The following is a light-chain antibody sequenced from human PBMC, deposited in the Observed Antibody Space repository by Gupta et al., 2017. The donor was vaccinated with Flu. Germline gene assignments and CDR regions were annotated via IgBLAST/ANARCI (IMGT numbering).Light chain of an antibody. CDR2: ATS. CDR3: QQFGSSPFT. CDR1: QTVVSNY. V-gene: IGKV3-20*01. J-gene: IGKJ3*01. Sequence: ERASLFCRAGQTVVSNYLAWYQQKPGQAPRLLIYATSSRATGVPDRFSGSGSGTDFTLTITRVQPEDFAIYFCQQFGSSPFTFGPGTRVDI.